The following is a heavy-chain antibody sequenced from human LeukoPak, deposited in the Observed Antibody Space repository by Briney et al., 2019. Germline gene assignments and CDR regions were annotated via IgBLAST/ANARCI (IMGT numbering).Heavy chain of an antibody. CDR3: ATGAAFMGFWSGYPSRGPFDY. CDR2: FVLEDGET. D-gene: IGHD3-3*01. Sequence: ASVKVSCKVSGYTLTELSMHWCRQALGKGFEWWGDFVLEDGETIYAQKFQGRVTMTEDTSTDTAYMELSSLRSEDTAVYYCATGAAFMGFWSGYPSRGPFDYWGQGTLDTVSS. CDR1: GYTLTELS. V-gene: IGHV1-24*01. J-gene: IGHJ4*02.